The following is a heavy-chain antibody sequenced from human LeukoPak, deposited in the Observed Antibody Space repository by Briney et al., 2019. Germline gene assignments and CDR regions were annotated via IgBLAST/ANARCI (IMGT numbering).Heavy chain of an antibody. J-gene: IGHJ6*02. Sequence: SETLSLTCTVSGGSISSYYWSWIRQPPGKGLEWIGYIYYSGSTNYNPSLKSRVTISVDTSKNQFSLKLSSVTAADTAVYYCAGAKSPPYYYGMDVWGQGTTVTVSS. V-gene: IGHV4-59*01. CDR1: GGSISSYY. CDR2: IYYSGST. CDR3: AGAKSPPYYYGMDV.